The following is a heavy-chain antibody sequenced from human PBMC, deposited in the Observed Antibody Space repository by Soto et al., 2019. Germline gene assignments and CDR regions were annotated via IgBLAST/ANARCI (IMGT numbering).Heavy chain of an antibody. D-gene: IGHD2-2*01. CDR2: IYPGDSDT. J-gene: IGHJ6*04. CDR3: ARHASECSSTRCWFYYGMDV. V-gene: IGHV5-51*01. Sequence: GESLKISCKGSGYSFTSYWIGWVRQMPGKGLEWIGIIYPGDSDTRYSPSFQGQVTISADKYISTAYLQWSSLKASDTAMYYCARHASECSSTRCWFYYGMDVWGEGTTVTVSS. CDR1: GYSFTSYW.